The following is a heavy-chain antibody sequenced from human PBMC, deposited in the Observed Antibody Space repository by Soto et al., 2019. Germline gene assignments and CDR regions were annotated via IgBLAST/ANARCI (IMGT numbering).Heavy chain of an antibody. CDR1: GYNFDNYW. J-gene: IGHJ5*02. CDR3: ARPQGGTDRLAP. D-gene: IGHD1-7*01. CDR2: VDPSDSYV. Sequence: GESLKISCNTSGYNFDNYWIIWVRQMPGKGLEWMGRVDPSDSYVNYSPSFQGHIAISIDKSINTAYLQWSSLKASDTAIYYCARPQGGTDRLAPWGQGALVTVYS. V-gene: IGHV5-10-1*01.